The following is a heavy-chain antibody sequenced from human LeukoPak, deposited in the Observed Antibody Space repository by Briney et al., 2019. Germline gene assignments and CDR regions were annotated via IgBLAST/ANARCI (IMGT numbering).Heavy chain of an antibody. CDR3: ARHGYYDSFGYPY. CDR1: GFTFSSYE. CDR2: ISSSGSTI. Sequence: GGSLRLSSAASGFTFSSYEMNWVRQAPGKGLEWASYISSSGSTIYYADSVKGRFTISRDNAKNSLYLQMNSLRAEDTAVYYCARHGYYDSFGYPYWGQGTLVTVSS. J-gene: IGHJ4*02. D-gene: IGHD3-22*01. V-gene: IGHV3-48*03.